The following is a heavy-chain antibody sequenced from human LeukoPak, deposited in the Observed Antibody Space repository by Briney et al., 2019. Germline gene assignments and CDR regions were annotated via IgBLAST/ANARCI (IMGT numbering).Heavy chain of an antibody. Sequence: ASVKVSCKVSGYTLTELSMHWVRRAPGKGLEWMGGFDPEDGETIYAQKFQGRVTMTEDTSTDTAYMELSSLRSEDTAVYYCATALQQLGPWWWFDPWGQGTLVTVSS. V-gene: IGHV1-24*01. D-gene: IGHD6-13*01. J-gene: IGHJ5*02. CDR3: ATALQQLGPWWWFDP. CDR1: GYTLTELS. CDR2: FDPEDGET.